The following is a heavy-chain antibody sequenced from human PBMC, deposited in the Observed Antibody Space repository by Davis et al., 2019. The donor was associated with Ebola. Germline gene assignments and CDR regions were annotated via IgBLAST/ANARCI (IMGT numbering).Heavy chain of an antibody. J-gene: IGHJ4*02. CDR3: ARGHVAGTRSYYYFDY. D-gene: IGHD6-19*01. CDR2: ISAYNGNT. CDR1: GDTLTSYA. Sequence: ASVKVSCKAVGDTLTSYAMTWVRQAPGQGLEWMGWISAYNGNTNYAQKLQGRVTMTTDTSTSTAYMELRSLRSDDTAVYYCARGHVAGTRSYYYFDYWGQGTLVTVSS. V-gene: IGHV1-18*01.